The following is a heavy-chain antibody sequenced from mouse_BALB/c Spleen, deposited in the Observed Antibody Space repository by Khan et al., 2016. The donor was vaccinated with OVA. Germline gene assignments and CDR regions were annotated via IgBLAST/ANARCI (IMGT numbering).Heavy chain of an antibody. CDR3: VTHGRSSYWFTY. CDR1: GYTFTNYW. CDR2: INPSSGYT. D-gene: IGHD1-1*01. V-gene: IGHV1-7*01. J-gene: IGHJ3*01. Sequence: QVQLKQSGAELAKPGASVKMSCKASGYTFTNYWMHWVKQRPGQGLEWIGYINPSSGYTEYNQKFKDKATLTADKSSSTAYMQLSSLTSEDSAVYYCVTHGRSSYWFTYWGQGTLVTVSA.